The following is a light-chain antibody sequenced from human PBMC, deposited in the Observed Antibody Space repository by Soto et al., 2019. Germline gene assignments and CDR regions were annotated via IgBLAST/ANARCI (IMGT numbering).Light chain of an antibody. CDR1: QTVSDMY. CDR2: AS. Sequence: EIVLTQSPGTLSLSPGERATLSCRASQTVSDMYLAWYQQKPGQAPRLLIYASNRATGIPARFSGSGSGTDFTLTIGRLEPEYFAVYYCQHYGTSALFGPGTKVDIK. CDR3: QHYGTSAL. J-gene: IGKJ3*01. V-gene: IGKV3-20*01.